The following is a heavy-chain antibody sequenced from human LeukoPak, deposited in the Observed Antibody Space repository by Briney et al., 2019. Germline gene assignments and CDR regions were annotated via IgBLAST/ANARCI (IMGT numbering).Heavy chain of an antibody. Sequence: ASVKVSCKASGYTFTNCGLTWVRQAPGQGLEWMGLISAYNANTNYAQKLQGRVTMTTDTSTSTAHMELWSLRSDDTAVYYCARAVGGSAWYFDYWGQGSLVTVSS. J-gene: IGHJ4*02. CDR3: ARAVGGSAWYFDY. V-gene: IGHV1-18*01. CDR2: ISAYNANT. CDR1: GYTFTNCG. D-gene: IGHD6-19*01.